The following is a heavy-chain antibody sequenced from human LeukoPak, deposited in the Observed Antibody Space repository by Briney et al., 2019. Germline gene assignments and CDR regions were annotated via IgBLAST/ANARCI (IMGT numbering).Heavy chain of an antibody. J-gene: IGHJ4*02. CDR3: ARETDGAARLGHFDY. Sequence: GGSLRLSCAASGFTFSSYGMHWVRQAPGKGLEWVAVISYDGSNKYYADSVKGRFTISRDNSKNTLYLQMNSLRAEDTAVYFCARETDGAARLGHFDYWGQGTLVTVSS. CDR2: ISYDGSNK. V-gene: IGHV3-30*03. D-gene: IGHD6-6*01. CDR1: GFTFSSYG.